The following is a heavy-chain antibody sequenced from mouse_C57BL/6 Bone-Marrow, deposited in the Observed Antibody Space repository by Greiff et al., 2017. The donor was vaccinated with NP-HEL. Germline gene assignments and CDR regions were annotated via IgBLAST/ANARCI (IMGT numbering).Heavy chain of an antibody. CDR3: VRGDYGSFYWYFDV. J-gene: IGHJ1*03. CDR1: GFTFNTYA. CDR2: IRSKSSNYAT. Sequence: GGGLVQPKGSLKLSCAASGFTFNTYAMHWVRQAPGKGLEWVGRIRSKSSNYATYYADSVKDRCTISRDDSQSMLYLQMNNLKTEDTAMYYCVRGDYGSFYWYFDVWGTGTTVTVSS. D-gene: IGHD1-1*01. V-gene: IGHV10-3*01.